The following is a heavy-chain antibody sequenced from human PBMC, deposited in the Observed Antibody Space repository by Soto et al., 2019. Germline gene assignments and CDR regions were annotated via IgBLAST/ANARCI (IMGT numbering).Heavy chain of an antibody. J-gene: IGHJ6*02. CDR3: ARQQQRYYGMDV. V-gene: IGHV3-30-3*01. D-gene: IGHD6-13*01. CDR2: ISYDGSNK. CDR1: GFTFSSYA. Sequence: PGGSLRLSCAASGFTFSSYAMHWVRQAPGKGLEWVAVISYDGSNKYYADSVKGRFTISRDNSKNTLYLQMNSLRAEDTAVYYCARQQQRYYGMDVWGQGTTVTVSS.